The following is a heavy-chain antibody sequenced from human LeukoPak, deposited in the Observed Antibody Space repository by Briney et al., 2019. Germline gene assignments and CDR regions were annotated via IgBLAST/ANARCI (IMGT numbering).Heavy chain of an antibody. V-gene: IGHV4-61*02. Sequence: SETLSLTCTVSGGSISSGSYYWSWIRQPAGKGLEWIGRIYTSGSTNYNPSLKSRVTISVDTSKNQFSLKLSSVTAADTAVYYCARSIWFGESYYYYYMDVWGKGTTVTISS. D-gene: IGHD3-10*01. CDR1: GGSISSGSYY. J-gene: IGHJ6*03. CDR3: ARSIWFGESYYYYYMDV. CDR2: IYTSGST.